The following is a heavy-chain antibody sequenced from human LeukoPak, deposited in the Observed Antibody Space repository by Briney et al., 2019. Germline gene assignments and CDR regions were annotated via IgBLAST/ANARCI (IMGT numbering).Heavy chain of an antibody. V-gene: IGHV3-7*01. J-gene: IGHJ4*02. D-gene: IGHD4-17*01. CDR1: GFTFSSYW. CDR3: ARDLISPTVTTGYYFDY. Sequence: GGSLRLSCGASGFTFSSYWMSWVRQAPGKGLEWVANIKQDGSEKYYVDSVKGRYTISRDNAKNSLYLQMNSLRAEDTAVYYCARDLISPTVTTGYYFDYWGWGTLVTVSS. CDR2: IKQDGSEK.